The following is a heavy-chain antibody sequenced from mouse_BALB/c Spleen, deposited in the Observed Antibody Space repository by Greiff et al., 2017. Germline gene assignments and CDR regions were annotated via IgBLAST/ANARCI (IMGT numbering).Heavy chain of an antibody. Sequence: QVQLQQSGPGLVQPSQSLSITCTVSGFSLTSYGVHWVRQSPGKGLEWLGVIWSGGSTDYNAAFISRLSISKDNSKSQVFFKMNSLQANDTAIYYCARESSSTGTLFAYWGQGTLVTVSA. D-gene: IGHD4-1*02. CDR2: IWSGGST. CDR3: ARESSSTGTLFAY. V-gene: IGHV2-2*02. J-gene: IGHJ3*01. CDR1: GFSLTSYG.